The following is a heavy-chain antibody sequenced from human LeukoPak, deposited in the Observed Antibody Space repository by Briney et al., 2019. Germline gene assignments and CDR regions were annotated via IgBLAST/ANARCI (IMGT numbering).Heavy chain of an antibody. J-gene: IGHJ5*02. CDR1: GYTFTGYY. V-gene: IGHV1-2*02. CDR3: ARDGYYGSGAGHWFDP. Sequence: GSVKVSCKASGYTFTGYYMHWVRQAPGQGLEWMGWINPNSGGTNYAQKFQGRVTMTRDTSISTAYMELSRLRSDDTAVYYCARDGYYGSGAGHWFDPWGQGTLVTVSS. CDR2: INPNSGGT. D-gene: IGHD3-10*01.